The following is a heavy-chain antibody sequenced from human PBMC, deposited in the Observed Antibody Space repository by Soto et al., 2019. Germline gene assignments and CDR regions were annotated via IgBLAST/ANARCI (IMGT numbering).Heavy chain of an antibody. Sequence: SLRLACAASGFTFSRYGMHWVRQAPGKGLEWMAVIWDDGSTKKYVDSVKGRFTVSRDNAKNSLYLQMDSLRVEDTAVYYCARDSGYDSGSSVNHYLDYWGHGTLVTVSS. V-gene: IGHV3-33*01. J-gene: IGHJ4*01. CDR2: IWDDGSTK. CDR1: GFTFSRYG. CDR3: ARDSGYDSGSSVNHYLDY. D-gene: IGHD3-10*01.